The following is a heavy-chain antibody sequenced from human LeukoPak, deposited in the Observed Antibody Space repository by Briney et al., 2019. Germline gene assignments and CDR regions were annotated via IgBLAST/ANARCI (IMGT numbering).Heavy chain of an antibody. J-gene: IGHJ4*02. CDR3: ARGRGIAVAGRTKNFDY. Sequence: SETLSLICAVYGGSFSGYYWSWIRQPPGKGLEWIGEINHSGSTNYNPSLKSRVTISVDTSKNQFSLKLSSVTAADTAVYYCARGRGIAVAGRTKNFDYWGQGTLATVSS. CDR1: GGSFSGYY. CDR2: INHSGST. D-gene: IGHD6-19*01. V-gene: IGHV4-34*01.